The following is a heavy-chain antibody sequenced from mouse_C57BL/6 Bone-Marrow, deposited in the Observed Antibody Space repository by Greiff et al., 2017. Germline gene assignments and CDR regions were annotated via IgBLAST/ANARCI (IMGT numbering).Heavy chain of an antibody. Sequence: VQGVESGAELVRPGTSVKMSCKASGYTFTNYWIGWAKQRPGHGLEWIGDIYPGGGYTNYNEKFKGKATLTADKSSSTAYMQFSSLTSEDSAIYYCARGVPYYAMDYWGQGTSVTVSS. J-gene: IGHJ4*01. CDR3: ARGVPYYAMDY. CDR2: IYPGGGYT. CDR1: GYTFTNYW. V-gene: IGHV1-63*01.